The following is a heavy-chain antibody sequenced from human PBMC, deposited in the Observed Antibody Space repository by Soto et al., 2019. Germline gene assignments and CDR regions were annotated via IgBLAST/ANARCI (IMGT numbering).Heavy chain of an antibody. D-gene: IGHD1-20*01. CDR3: ARQRRDVDKTIMYFDS. V-gene: IGHV4-59*08. CDR1: GGSITYYY. J-gene: IGHJ4*02. Sequence: QVQLQESGPGLVKPSETLSLTCTVSGGSITYYYWNWIRQPPGKGLEWIGFIHHTGSTNYNPSLKSRVTISVDTSNNQCYLQLSSVTAADTAVYYGARQRRDVDKTIMYFDSWGQGSLVTVSS. CDR2: IHHTGST.